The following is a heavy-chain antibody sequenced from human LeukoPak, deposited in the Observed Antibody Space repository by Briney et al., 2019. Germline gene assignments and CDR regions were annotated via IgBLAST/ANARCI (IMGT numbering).Heavy chain of an antibody. CDR2: VYYSGST. D-gene: IGHD7-27*01. CDR3: ASNTGTVFDY. CDR1: GDFITAYY. J-gene: IGHJ4*02. V-gene: IGHV4-59*01. Sequence: SETLSLTCAVSGDFITAYYWSWTRQPPGKGLEWIGYVYYSGSTEYNPSLRSRVTISLEMSKHQFSLNLTSVTAADTAVYYCASNTGTVFDYWGQGALVTVSS.